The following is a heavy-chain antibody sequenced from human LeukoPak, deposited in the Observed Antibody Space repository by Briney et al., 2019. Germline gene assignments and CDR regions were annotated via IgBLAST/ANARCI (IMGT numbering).Heavy chain of an antibody. CDR2: ISYDGSNK. D-gene: IGHD4-11*01. CDR3: ARVGLQDYFDY. CDR1: GFTFSSYA. J-gene: IGHJ4*02. V-gene: IGHV3-30-3*01. Sequence: GGSLRLSCAASGFTFSSYAMHWVRQAPGKGLEGVAVISYDGSNKYYADSVKGRFTISRDNSKNTLYLQMNSLRAEDTAVYYCARVGLQDYFDYWGQGTLVTVSS.